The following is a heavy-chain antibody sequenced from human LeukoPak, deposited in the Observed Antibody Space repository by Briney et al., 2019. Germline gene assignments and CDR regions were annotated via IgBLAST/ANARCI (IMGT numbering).Heavy chain of an antibody. CDR1: GYTFTGYY. D-gene: IGHD1-26*01. J-gene: IGHJ4*02. V-gene: IGHV1-2*02. CDR2: INPNSGGT. CDR3: ARERRAWELHLSDFDY. Sequence: GASVKVSCKASGYTFTGYYMHWVRQAPGQGLEWMGWINPNSGGTNYAQKLQGRVTMTTDTSTSTAYMELRSLRSDDTAVYYCARERRAWELHLSDFDYWGQGTLVTVSS.